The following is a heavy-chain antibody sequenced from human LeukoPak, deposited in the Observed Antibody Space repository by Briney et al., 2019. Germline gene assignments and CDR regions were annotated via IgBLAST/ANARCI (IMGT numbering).Heavy chain of an antibody. CDR3: VRDRMGGAFDI. Sequence: PGGSLRLSCAASGFIFNAYDMNWVLQAPGKGLAWLSFIEKTSSTIYYADSVKGRFTISRDNARNSLYLQLNSLRDEDTALYYCVRDRMGGAFDIWGQGTMVTISS. CDR1: GFIFNAYD. J-gene: IGHJ3*02. CDR2: IEKTSSTI. V-gene: IGHV3-48*02. D-gene: IGHD3-16*01.